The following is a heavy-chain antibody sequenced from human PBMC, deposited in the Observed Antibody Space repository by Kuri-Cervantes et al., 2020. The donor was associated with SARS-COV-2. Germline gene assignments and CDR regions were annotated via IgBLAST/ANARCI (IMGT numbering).Heavy chain of an antibody. CDR2: IYPGDSDT. CDR1: GYSFTSYW. Sequence: KVSCKGSGYSFTSYWIGWVRQMPGKGLGWMGIIYPGDSDTRYSPSFQGQVTISADKSISTAYLQWSSLKASDTAMYYCARQKYQLLYNWFDPWGQGTLVTVSS. J-gene: IGHJ5*02. V-gene: IGHV5-51*01. D-gene: IGHD2-2*01. CDR3: ARQKYQLLYNWFDP.